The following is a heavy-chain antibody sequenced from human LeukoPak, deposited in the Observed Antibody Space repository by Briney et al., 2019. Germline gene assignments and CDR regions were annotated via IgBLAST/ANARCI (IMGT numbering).Heavy chain of an antibody. CDR2: IIPIFGTA. D-gene: IGHD6-13*01. CDR1: GGTFSSYA. J-gene: IGHJ5*02. V-gene: IGHV1-69*05. Sequence: SVKVSCKASGGTFSSYAISWVRQAPGQGLEWMGGIIPIFGTANYAQTFQGRVTITTDESTSTAYLELSSLRSEDTAVYYCARDRSAGAAAGWFDPWGQGTLVTVSS. CDR3: ARDRSAGAAAGWFDP.